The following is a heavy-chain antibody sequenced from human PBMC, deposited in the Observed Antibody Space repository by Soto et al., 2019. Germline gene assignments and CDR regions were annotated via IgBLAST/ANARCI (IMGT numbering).Heavy chain of an antibody. J-gene: IGHJ6*02. D-gene: IGHD3-3*01. Sequence: ASVKVSCKASGYTFTTYDINWVRQAPGQGLEWLGWIDPNSGSTGYAQNFQGRITMTRNIPRNTAHMELSSLQSEDTAVYYCARERKFDFWRKGLDVWGQGTTVTVSS. V-gene: IGHV1-8*01. CDR3: ARERKFDFWRKGLDV. CDR1: GYTFTTYD. CDR2: IDPNSGST.